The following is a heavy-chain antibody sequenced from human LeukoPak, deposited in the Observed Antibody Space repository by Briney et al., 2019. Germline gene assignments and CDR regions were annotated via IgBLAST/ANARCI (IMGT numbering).Heavy chain of an antibody. Sequence: VASVKVSYKASGNTFIGYWIHWVRQAPGQGLEWMGAINPRGDATIGAQKFQGRVTTTRDTSTSTVYIELSSLRSEDTAVYYCAREGQQLKHFDYWGQGTLVTVSS. CDR3: AREGQQLKHFDY. V-gene: IGHV1-46*01. CDR2: INPRGDAT. CDR1: GNTFIGYW. D-gene: IGHD1-1*01. J-gene: IGHJ4*02.